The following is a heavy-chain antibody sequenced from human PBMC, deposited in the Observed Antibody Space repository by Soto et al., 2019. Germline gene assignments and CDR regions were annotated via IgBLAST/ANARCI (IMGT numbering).Heavy chain of an antibody. J-gene: IGHJ4*02. CDR1: GVPFARHG. D-gene: IGHD6-6*01. Sequence: PGGSLRLSCAASGVPFARHGMNWGRQAPGKGLEWVSSLSGSSLTTYYADSVKGRFTISRDNSENALYLEVKSLRAEDTAVYYCAKDTRMAARPIGYFDLWGQGTLVTVSS. CDR3: AKDTRMAARPIGYFDL. CDR2: LSGSSLTT. V-gene: IGHV3-23*01.